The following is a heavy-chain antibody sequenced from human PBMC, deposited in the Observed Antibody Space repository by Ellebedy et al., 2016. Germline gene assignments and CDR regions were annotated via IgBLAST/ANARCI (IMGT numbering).Heavy chain of an antibody. CDR1: GGSINSYY. CDR3: GHRTESFDYHGLDV. V-gene: IGHV2-5*01. Sequence: TLSLTCTVSGGSINSYYWSWIRQPPGKALEWLVVLYWNGDRRYSPSLRSRLTVTEDTSKNQVVLTMTNMDPMDTGTYYCGHRTESFDYHGLDVWGQGTTVTVSS. J-gene: IGHJ6*02. CDR2: LYWNGDR.